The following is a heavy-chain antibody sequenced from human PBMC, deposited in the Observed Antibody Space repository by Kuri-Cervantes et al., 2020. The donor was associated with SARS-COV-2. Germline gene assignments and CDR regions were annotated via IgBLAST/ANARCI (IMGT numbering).Heavy chain of an antibody. V-gene: IGHV3-73*01. CDR1: GFTFSGPA. CDR3: TSRVN. Sequence: GESLKISCAASGFTFSGPAMHWVRQASGKGLEWVGRIRSKANSYATAYAASVKGRFTISRDDSKNTAYLQMNSPKTEDTAVYYCTSRVNWGQGTLVTVSS. D-gene: IGHD3-10*01. CDR2: IRSKANSYAT. J-gene: IGHJ4*02.